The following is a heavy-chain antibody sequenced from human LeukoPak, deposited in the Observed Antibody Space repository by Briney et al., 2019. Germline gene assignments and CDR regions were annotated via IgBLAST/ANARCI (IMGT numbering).Heavy chain of an antibody. CDR1: GFTFSSYS. CDR2: ISSSSSYI. CDR3: ARDLSYDFWSGYFGNDY. Sequence: GGSLRLSCAASGFTFSSYSMNWVRQAPGKGLEWVSSISSSSSYIYYADSVKGRFTISRDNAKNPLYLQMNSLRAEDTAVYYCARDLSYDFWSGYFGNDYWGQGTLVTVSS. J-gene: IGHJ4*02. D-gene: IGHD3-3*01. V-gene: IGHV3-21*01.